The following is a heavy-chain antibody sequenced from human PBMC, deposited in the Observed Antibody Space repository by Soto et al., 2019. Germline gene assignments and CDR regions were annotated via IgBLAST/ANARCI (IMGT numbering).Heavy chain of an antibody. J-gene: IGHJ6*02. V-gene: IGHV4-34*01. CDR1: GGSFSGYF. CDR2: INHSGST. Sequence: SETLSLTCDVYGGSFSGYFWSWIRQPPGKGLEWSGEINHSGSTNYNPSLKSRTTISAHTSKNQLSPKVSYVTAADTAVYYCARGGGYSFGFDYYYGMDVWGQGTTVTVSS. CDR3: ARGGGYSFGFDYYYGMDV. D-gene: IGHD5-18*01.